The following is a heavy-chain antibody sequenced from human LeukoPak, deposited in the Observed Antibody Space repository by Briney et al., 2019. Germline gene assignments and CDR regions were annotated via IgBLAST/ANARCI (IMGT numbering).Heavy chain of an antibody. J-gene: IGHJ4*02. Sequence: PSETLSLTCTVSGGSISTYYWNWIRQPPGKGLEWIVYISYSGSTNYNPSLKSRVTISVDTSKNQFSLKLTSVTAADTAVYYCARDQAVSGTAFDYWGQGALVIVSS. D-gene: IGHD6-19*01. CDR2: ISYSGST. V-gene: IGHV4-59*01. CDR3: ARDQAVSGTAFDY. CDR1: GGSISTYY.